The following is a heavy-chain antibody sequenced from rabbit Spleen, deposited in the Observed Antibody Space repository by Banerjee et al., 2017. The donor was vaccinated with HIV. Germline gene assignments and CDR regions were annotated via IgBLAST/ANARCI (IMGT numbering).Heavy chain of an antibody. CDR1: GFSFSSGYD. Sequence: QEQLEESGGDLVKPEGSLTLTCTASGFSFSSGYDMCWVRQAPGKGLEWIGCIYGGFDYTYYASWAKGRFTISKTSSTTVTLQMTSLTAADTATYFCGKSVDTTGLMFSLWGPGTLVNVS. CDR3: GKSVDTTGLMFSL. V-gene: IGHV1S45*01. J-gene: IGHJ6*01. D-gene: IGHD1-1*01. CDR2: IYGGFDYT.